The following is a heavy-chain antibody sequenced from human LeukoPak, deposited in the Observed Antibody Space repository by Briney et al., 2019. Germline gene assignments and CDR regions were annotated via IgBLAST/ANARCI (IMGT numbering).Heavy chain of an antibody. CDR2: ISSSSSTI. CDR3: VRDVEFDP. J-gene: IGHJ5*02. Sequence: GGSLRLSCAASGFTFSSYSMNWVRQAPGKGLEWVSYISSSSSTIYYADSVKGRFTISRDNAKNSLYLQMNSLRAEDTAVYYCVRDVEFDPWGQGTLVTVSS. V-gene: IGHV3-48*01. CDR1: GFTFSSYS.